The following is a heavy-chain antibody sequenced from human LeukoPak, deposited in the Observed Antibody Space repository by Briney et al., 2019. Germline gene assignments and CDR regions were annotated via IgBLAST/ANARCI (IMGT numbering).Heavy chain of an antibody. CDR3: ASREMAPH. CDR2: ISYDGRNK. CDR1: GFTFSSYA. D-gene: IGHD5-24*01. Sequence: GGSLRLSCAASGFTFSSYAMHWVRQAPGKGLEWVAVISYDGRNKYYTDSVKGRFPISRDNSKNTLYLQMNSLRAEDTAVYYCASREMAPHWGQGTLVTVSS. V-gene: IGHV3-30*04. J-gene: IGHJ4*02.